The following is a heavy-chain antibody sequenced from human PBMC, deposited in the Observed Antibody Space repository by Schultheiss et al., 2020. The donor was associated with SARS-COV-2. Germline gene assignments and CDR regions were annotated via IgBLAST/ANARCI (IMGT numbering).Heavy chain of an antibody. Sequence: SETLSLTCSVSGGSISSYYWSWIRQPPGKGLEWIGYIYYSGSTNYNPSLKSRVTISVDTSKNQFSLKLSSVTAADTAVYYCARGYSSGWYDYWGQGTLVTVSS. D-gene: IGHD6-19*01. CDR2: IYYSGST. CDR3: ARGYSSGWYDY. CDR1: GGSISSYY. J-gene: IGHJ4*02. V-gene: IGHV4-59*08.